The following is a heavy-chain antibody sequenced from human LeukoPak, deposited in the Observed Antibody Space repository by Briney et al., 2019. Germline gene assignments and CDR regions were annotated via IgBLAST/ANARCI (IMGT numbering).Heavy chain of an antibody. Sequence: GGSLRPSCAASGFTFSSYGMHWVRQAPGKGLEWVAVIWYDGSNKYYADSVKGRFTISRDNSKNTLYLQMSSLRAEDTAVYYCARDRPLWVGWTFDYWGQGTLVIVSS. CDR2: IWYDGSNK. J-gene: IGHJ4*02. CDR3: ARDRPLWVGWTFDY. CDR1: GFTFSSYG. D-gene: IGHD2-21*01. V-gene: IGHV3-33*01.